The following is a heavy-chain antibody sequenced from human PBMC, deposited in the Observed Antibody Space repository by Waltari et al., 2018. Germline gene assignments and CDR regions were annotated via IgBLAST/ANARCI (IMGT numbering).Heavy chain of an antibody. J-gene: IGHJ5*02. CDR1: GYPFTGYY. Sequence: QVQLVQSGAEVKKPGTSVKVSCKASGYPFTGYYMHWVRQVPGQGLEWMGWINPNSGGTNYAQKFQGRVTMTRDTSISTAYMELSRLRSDDTAVYYCARAPSPRATNWFDPWGQGTLVTVSS. V-gene: IGHV1-2*02. D-gene: IGHD3-10*01. CDR3: ARAPSPRATNWFDP. CDR2: INPNSGGT.